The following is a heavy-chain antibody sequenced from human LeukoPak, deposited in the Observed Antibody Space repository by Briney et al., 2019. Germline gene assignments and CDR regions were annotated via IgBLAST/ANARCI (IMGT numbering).Heavy chain of an antibody. Sequence: SVKVSCKASGGTFSSYAISWVRQAPGQGLEWMGRIIPIFGTANYAQKFQGRVTITTDESTSTAYMELSSLRSEDTAVYYCARVVEMATIRGAFDIWGQGTMVTVS. CDR2: IIPIFGTA. V-gene: IGHV1-69*05. J-gene: IGHJ3*02. D-gene: IGHD5-24*01. CDR3: ARVVEMATIRGAFDI. CDR1: GGTFSSYA.